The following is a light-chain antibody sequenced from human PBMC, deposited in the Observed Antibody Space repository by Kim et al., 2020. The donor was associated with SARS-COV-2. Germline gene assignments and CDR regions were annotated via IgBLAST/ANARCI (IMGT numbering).Light chain of an antibody. CDR1: SSDVGNYNL. CDR3: CSYAGSSTSYP. CDR2: EVN. Sequence: QSALTQPASVSGSPGQSITISCTGTSSDVGNYNLVSWYQQHPDKAPKLMIYEVNKRPSGVSNRFSGSKSGNTASLTISGLQAEDEADYYCCSYAGSSTSYPFGTGTKVTVL. V-gene: IGLV2-23*02. J-gene: IGLJ1*01.